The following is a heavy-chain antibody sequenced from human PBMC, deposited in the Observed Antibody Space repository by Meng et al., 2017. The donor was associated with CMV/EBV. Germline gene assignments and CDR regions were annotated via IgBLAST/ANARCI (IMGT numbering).Heavy chain of an antibody. D-gene: IGHD6-19*01. J-gene: IGHJ4*02. CDR3: VLDSSGWYSM. CDR2: IIPIFGTA. CDR1: GGTFSSYA. V-gene: IGHV1-69*05. Sequence: SVKVSCKASGGTFSSYAISWVRQAPGQGLEWMGGIIPIFGTANYAQKFQGRVTITTDESTSTAYMELSSLRSEDTAVHYCVLDSSGWYSMWGQGTLVTVSS.